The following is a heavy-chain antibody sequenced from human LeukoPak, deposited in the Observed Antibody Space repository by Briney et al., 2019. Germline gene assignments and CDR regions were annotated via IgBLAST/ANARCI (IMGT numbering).Heavy chain of an antibody. Sequence: GGSLRLSCAASGFTFSSYSMNWVRQAPGKGLEWVSSISSSSSSYIYYADSVKGRFTISRDNAKNSLYLQKNSLRAEDTAVYYCARAAPYCGGDCYSSPFDYWGQGTLVTVSS. D-gene: IGHD2-21*02. V-gene: IGHV3-21*01. CDR3: ARAAPYCGGDCYSSPFDY. J-gene: IGHJ4*02. CDR1: GFTFSSYS. CDR2: ISSSSSSYI.